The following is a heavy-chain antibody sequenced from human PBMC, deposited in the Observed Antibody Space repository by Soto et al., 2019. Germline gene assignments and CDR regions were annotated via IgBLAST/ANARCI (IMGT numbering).Heavy chain of an antibody. CDR2: IYDSGST. J-gene: IGHJ6*02. CDR3: ARDPRITIFGVIVHYGMDV. D-gene: IGHD3-3*01. CDR1: GGSVTSGDYY. Sequence: SGTLSLTCTVSGGSVTSGDYYWSWIRQPPGKGLEWIGYIYDSGSTYYNPSLKSRISMSVDTSKNQFSLKLSSVTAADTAVYDCARDPRITIFGVIVHYGMDVWGQGTTVTVSS. V-gene: IGHV4-30-4*01.